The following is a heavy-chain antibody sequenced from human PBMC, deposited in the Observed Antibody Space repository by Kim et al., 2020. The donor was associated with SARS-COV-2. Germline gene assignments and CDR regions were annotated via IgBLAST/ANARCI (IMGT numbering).Heavy chain of an antibody. CDR2: GSAK. D-gene: IGHD3-10*01. Sequence: GSAKYYVDSVKGRFTISRDNAKNSLYLQMNSLRAEDTAVYYCARGRVFDYWGQGTLVTVSS. J-gene: IGHJ4*02. CDR3: ARGRVFDY. V-gene: IGHV3-7*01.